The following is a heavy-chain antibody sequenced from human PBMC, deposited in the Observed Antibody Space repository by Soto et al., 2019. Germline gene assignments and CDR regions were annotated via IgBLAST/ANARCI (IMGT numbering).Heavy chain of an antibody. Sequence: QLQLQESGPGLVKPSETLSLTCNVSGVSISDTSYYWGWIRQPPGKGLEWIGTIYFNGNTFYNPSLKSRLTISVETSKNQISLRLTSVTAADTAVYYCARQGSYWGQGTLVAVSS. CDR2: IYFNGNT. V-gene: IGHV4-39*01. J-gene: IGHJ4*02. CDR3: ARQGSY. CDR1: GVSISDTSYY.